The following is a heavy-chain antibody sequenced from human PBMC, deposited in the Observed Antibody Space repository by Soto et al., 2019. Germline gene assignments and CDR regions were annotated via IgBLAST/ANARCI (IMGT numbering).Heavy chain of an antibody. CDR3: ARTVVTASKNYFDY. D-gene: IGHD2-21*02. CDR1: GGSLSSGGYS. V-gene: IGHV4-30-2*01. J-gene: IGHJ4*02. Sequence: SETLSLTCAVSGGSLSSGGYSWSWIRQPPGKGLEWIGYIYHSGSTYYNPSLKSRVTISVDRSKNQFSLKLSSVTAADTAVYYCARTVVTASKNYFDYWGQGTLVTVSS. CDR2: IYHSGST.